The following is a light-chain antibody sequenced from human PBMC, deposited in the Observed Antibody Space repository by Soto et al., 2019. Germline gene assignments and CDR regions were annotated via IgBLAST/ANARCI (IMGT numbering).Light chain of an antibody. CDR1: QSLSNN. J-gene: IGKJ5*01. V-gene: IGKV3-15*01. Sequence: EIVMTPSQATLSVSPGEGAALSGSASQSLSNNLAWYQRKPGQAPRLLIYGASIRSTTIPARFSGSGSGTDFTLTISSLQSEDFALYYCQEYNSWPLSTFGQGTRLETK. CDR2: GAS. CDR3: QEYNSWPLST.